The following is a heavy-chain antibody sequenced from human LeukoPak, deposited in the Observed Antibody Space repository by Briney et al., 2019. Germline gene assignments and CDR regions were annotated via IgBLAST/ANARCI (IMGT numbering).Heavy chain of an antibody. J-gene: IGHJ3*02. CDR2: ISGSGGST. D-gene: IGHD1-26*01. CDR3: ATLSGSYGDAFDI. Sequence: GGSLRLSCAASGFTFSSYAMSWVRQAPGKGLEWVSAISGSGGSTYYADSVKGRFTIYRDNYNNTLYLQLNSLRAEDTAVYYCATLSGSYGDAFDIWGQGTMVTVSS. CDR1: GFTFSSYA. V-gene: IGHV3-23*01.